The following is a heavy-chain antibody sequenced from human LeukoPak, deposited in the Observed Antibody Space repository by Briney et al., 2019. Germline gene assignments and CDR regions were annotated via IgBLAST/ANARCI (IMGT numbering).Heavy chain of an antibody. CDR1: GGTFISYA. J-gene: IGHJ3*02. Sequence: GSSVKVSCKASGGTFISYAISRVRQAPGQGGEWMGRSIPIFGRANYAQKFQRRLTITTDESTSTAYMELSSLRSEDTAVYYCARGKLGYYDAFDIWGQGTMVTVSS. D-gene: IGHD3-22*01. CDR2: SIPIFGRA. CDR3: ARGKLGYYDAFDI. V-gene: IGHV1-69*05.